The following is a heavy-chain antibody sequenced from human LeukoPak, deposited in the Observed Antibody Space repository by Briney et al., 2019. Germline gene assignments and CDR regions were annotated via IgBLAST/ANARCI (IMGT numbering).Heavy chain of an antibody. V-gene: IGHV4-31*03. D-gene: IGHD1-14*01. CDR3: ARDDNLYGMDV. CDR1: GGSISSGGYY. CDR2: IYYSGST. J-gene: IGHJ6*02. Sequence: SETLSHTCTVSGGSISSGGYYWSWIRQHPGKGLEWIGYIYYSGSTYYNPSLKSRVTISVDTSKNQFSLKLSSVTAADTAVYYCARDDNLYGMDVWGQGTTVTVSS.